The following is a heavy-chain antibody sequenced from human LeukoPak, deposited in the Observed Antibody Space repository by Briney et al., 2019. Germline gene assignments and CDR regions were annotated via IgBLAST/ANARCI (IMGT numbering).Heavy chain of an antibody. V-gene: IGHV3-15*01. D-gene: IGHD1-26*01. Sequence: PGGSLRLSCAASGFTFSNAWMSWVRQAPGKGLEWVGRIKSKTDGGTTDYAAPVKGRFTISRDDSKNTLYLQMNSLKTEDTAVYYCTTVGGGSYPLTNNDYWGQGTLVTVSS. CDR3: TTVGGGSYPLTNNDY. CDR1: GFTFSNAW. CDR2: IKSKTDGGTT. J-gene: IGHJ4*02.